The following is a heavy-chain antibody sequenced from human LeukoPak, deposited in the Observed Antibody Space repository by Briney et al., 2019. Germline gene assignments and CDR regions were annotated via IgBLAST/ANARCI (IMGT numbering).Heavy chain of an antibody. CDR3: AREHCCSTSCYTNEGFDY. D-gene: IGHD2-2*02. CDR1: GGSISSGSYY. CDR2: IYTSGST. J-gene: IGHJ4*02. V-gene: IGHV4-61*02. Sequence: SQTLSLTCTVSGGSISSGSYYWSWIRQPAGKGLEWIGRIYTSGSTNYNPSLKSRVTISVDTSKNQFSLKLSSVTAADTAVYYCAREHCCSTSCYTNEGFDYWGQGTLVTVSS.